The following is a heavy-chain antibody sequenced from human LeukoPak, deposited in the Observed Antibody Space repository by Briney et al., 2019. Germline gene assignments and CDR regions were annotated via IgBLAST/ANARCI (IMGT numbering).Heavy chain of an antibody. CDR1: GYTFTDYA. CDR3: ARVISDCTNFNCFKGYFDY. V-gene: IGHV1-3*01. D-gene: IGHD2-8*01. J-gene: IGHJ4*01. Sequence: ASVKVSCKASGYTFTDYAIHWVRQAPGQGLEWMGWINGGNGNTKYSQKFQARVTITRDTSANTAYMELSSLGSEDTTIYYCARVISDCTNFNCFKGYFDYWGQGTPVTVSS. CDR2: INGGNGNT.